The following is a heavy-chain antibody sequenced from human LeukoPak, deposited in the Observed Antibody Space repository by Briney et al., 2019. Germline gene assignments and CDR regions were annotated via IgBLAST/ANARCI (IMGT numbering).Heavy chain of an antibody. Sequence: ASVKVSCKASGYTFTGYYMHWVRQAPGQGLEWMGWINPNSGGTNYAQKFQGRVTMTRDTSISTAYMELSRPRSDDTAVYYCARVGDYDFWSGYYTNWFDPWGQGTLVTVSS. V-gene: IGHV1-2*02. D-gene: IGHD3-3*01. CDR1: GYTFTGYY. J-gene: IGHJ5*02. CDR2: INPNSGGT. CDR3: ARVGDYDFWSGYYTNWFDP.